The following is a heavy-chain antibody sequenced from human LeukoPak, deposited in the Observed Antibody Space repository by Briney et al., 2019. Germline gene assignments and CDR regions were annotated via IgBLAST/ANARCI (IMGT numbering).Heavy chain of an antibody. CDR3: AKAGEDIVVVLAVTLVTAGIDH. J-gene: IGHJ4*02. V-gene: IGHV3-23*01. CDR2: INRGGGST. Sequence: GGSLRLSCAASGFTFSSYAMSWVRQAPGKGLEWVSTINRGGGSTYYADSVKGRFTISRANSKDTLYLQMNSLRAEDTDIYYCAKAGEDIVVVLAVTLVTAGIDHWGQGTLVTVSS. D-gene: IGHD2-15*01. CDR1: GFTFSSYA.